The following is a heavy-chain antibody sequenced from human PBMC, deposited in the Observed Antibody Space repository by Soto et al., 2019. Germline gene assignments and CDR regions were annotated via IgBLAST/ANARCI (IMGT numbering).Heavy chain of an antibody. J-gene: IGHJ2*01. CDR1: GFSLSTSGVG. V-gene: IGHV2-5*02. CDR2: IYWDDDK. Sequence: QITLKESGPTLVKPTQTLTLTCTFSGFSLSTSGVGVGWIRQPPGKALEWLALIYWDDDKRYSPSLKSRLTITKDTSKNQVVLTMTNMDPVDTATYYCAHKYDFWSGYSEGYFDLWGRGTLVTVSS. D-gene: IGHD3-3*01. CDR3: AHKYDFWSGYSEGYFDL.